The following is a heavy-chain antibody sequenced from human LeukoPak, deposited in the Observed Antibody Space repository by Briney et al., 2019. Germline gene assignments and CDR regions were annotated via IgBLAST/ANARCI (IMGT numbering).Heavy chain of an antibody. CDR1: GYTFTGYY. V-gene: IGHV1-2*02. Sequence: ASVKVSCKASGYTFTGYYMHWVRQAPGQGLEWMGWINPNSGGTNYAQKFQGRVTMTRDTSISTAYMELSRLRSDDTAVYYCARTYYDSSGYTHAFDIWGQGTMVTVSS. CDR3: ARTYYDSSGYTHAFDI. D-gene: IGHD3-22*01. CDR2: INPNSGGT. J-gene: IGHJ3*02.